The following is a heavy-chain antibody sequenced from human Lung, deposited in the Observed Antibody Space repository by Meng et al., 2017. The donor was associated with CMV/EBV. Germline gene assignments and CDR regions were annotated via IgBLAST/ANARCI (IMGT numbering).Heavy chain of an antibody. CDR3: ARATLYCSGGSCYTNWFDP. CDR1: SFSGYY. J-gene: IGHJ5*02. V-gene: IGHV4-34*01. Sequence: SFSGYYWSWIRQPPGKGLEWIGEINHSGSTNCNPSLKSRVTISVDTSKNQFSLKLSSVTAADTAVYYCARATLYCSGGSCYTNWFDPWGQGTLVTVSS. CDR2: INHSGST. D-gene: IGHD2-15*01.